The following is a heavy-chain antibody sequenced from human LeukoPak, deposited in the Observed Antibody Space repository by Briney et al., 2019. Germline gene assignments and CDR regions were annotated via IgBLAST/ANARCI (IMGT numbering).Heavy chain of an antibody. V-gene: IGHV1-8*01. J-gene: IGHJ6*03. CDR3: ARGLDFWSGDPNYYYMDV. Sequence: ASVKVSCKASGYTFTSYDINWVRQATGQGLEWMGWMNPNSGNTGYAQKFQGRVTMTRNTSISTAYMELSSLRSEDTAVYYCARGLDFWSGDPNYYYMDVWGKGTTVTVSS. CDR2: MNPNSGNT. CDR1: GYTFTSYD. D-gene: IGHD3-3*01.